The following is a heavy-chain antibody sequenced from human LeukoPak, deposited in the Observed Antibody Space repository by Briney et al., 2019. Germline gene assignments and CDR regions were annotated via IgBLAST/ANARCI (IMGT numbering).Heavy chain of an antibody. CDR3: TRDTDYGSATNYFDY. CDR2: ISWEGDTT. Sequence: GGSLRLSCAASGFTFDDYAMHWVRQAPGKGLEWVSLISWEGDTTYYADSVRGRFTISRDNSKNSLYLQMNSLRTEDTAVYYCTRDTDYGSATNYFDYWGQGALVSVSS. J-gene: IGHJ4*02. D-gene: IGHD3-10*01. CDR1: GFTFDDYA. V-gene: IGHV3-43*01.